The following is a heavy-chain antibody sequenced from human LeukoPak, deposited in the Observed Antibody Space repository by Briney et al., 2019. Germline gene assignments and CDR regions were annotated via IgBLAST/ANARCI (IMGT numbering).Heavy chain of an antibody. CDR2: IYYSGST. CDR3: ARAFGVVTTQNWFDP. CDR1: GGSISSGGYY. D-gene: IGHD3-3*01. V-gene: IGHV4-31*03. J-gene: IGHJ5*02. Sequence: SQTLSLTCTVSGGSISSGGYYWSWIRQHPGKGLEWIGYIYYSGSTYYNPSLKSRVTISVDTSKNQFSLKLSSVTAADTAVYYCARAFGVVTTQNWFDPWGQGTLVTVSS.